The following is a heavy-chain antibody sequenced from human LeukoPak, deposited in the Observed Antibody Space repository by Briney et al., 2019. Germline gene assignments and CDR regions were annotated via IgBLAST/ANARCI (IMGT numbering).Heavy chain of an antibody. CDR3: ARGRFNYGWGMDV. J-gene: IGHJ6*02. CDR2: IKQAEREK. V-gene: IGHV3-7*01. Sequence: GGSLRLSCAASGFSISNYWMSWVRQAAGRGLEWVANIKQAEREKFYVDSEKDRFIISRDNAENSVYLQMNSLTDEDTAVYYCARGRFNYGWGMDVWGQGATAIVSS. D-gene: IGHD5-18*01. CDR1: GFSISNYW.